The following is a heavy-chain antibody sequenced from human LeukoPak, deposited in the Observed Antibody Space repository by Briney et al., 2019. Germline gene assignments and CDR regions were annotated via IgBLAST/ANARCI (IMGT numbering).Heavy chain of an antibody. CDR2: ISGSGGST. CDR1: GFTFSSYG. V-gene: IGHV3-23*01. Sequence: GGSLRLSCAASGFTFSSYGMSWVRQAPGKGLEWVSAISGSGGSTYYADSVKGRFTISRDNSKNTLYLQMNSLRAEDTAVYYCVVEMVTSQRLLRMVWPFDYWGQGTLVTVSS. J-gene: IGHJ4*02. D-gene: IGHD3-22*01. CDR3: VVEMVTSQRLLRMVWPFDY.